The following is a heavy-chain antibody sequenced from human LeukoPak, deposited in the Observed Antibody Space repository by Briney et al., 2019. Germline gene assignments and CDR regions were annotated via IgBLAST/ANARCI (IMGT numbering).Heavy chain of an antibody. CDR3: ARRVGGTPDY. D-gene: IGHD1-26*01. CDR1: GFTFTNHA. Sequence: PGGSLRLSCAASGFTFTNHAMTWVRQAPGEGLEWVSAIGGDGRSTDYADSVKGRFTISRDNSKNTLYLQMSSLRAEDTALYYCARRVGGTPDYWGLGTLVTVSS. V-gene: IGHV3-23*01. J-gene: IGHJ4*02. CDR2: IGGDGRST.